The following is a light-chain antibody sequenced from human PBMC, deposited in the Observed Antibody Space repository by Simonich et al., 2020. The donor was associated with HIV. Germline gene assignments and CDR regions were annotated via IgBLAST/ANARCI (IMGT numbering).Light chain of an antibody. CDR1: ALPKQY. CDR3: NSRDSSGHHLV. Sequence: SYELTQPPSVSVSPGQTARITCSGDALPKQYAYWYQQKPGQAPVLVVYGENNRPPGIPDRFFGSTSGNTASLTITWAQAEDEADYYCNSRDSSGHHLVFGGGTKLTVL. CDR2: GEN. V-gene: IGLV3-10*01. J-gene: IGLJ3*02.